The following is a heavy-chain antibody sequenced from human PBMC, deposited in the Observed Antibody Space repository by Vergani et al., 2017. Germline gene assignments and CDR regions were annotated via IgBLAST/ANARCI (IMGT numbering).Heavy chain of an antibody. CDR1: GFTVSSNY. Sequence: VQLVESGGGVVQPGRSLRLSCAASGFTVSSNYMSWVRQAPGKGLEWVSVIYSGGSTYYADSVKGRFTISRDNSKNTLYLQMNSLRAEDTAVYYCARSISYDSSGYYYDGAYFDYWGQGTLVTVSS. V-gene: IGHV3-66*02. CDR3: ARSISYDSSGYYYDGAYFDY. CDR2: IYSGGST. J-gene: IGHJ4*02. D-gene: IGHD3-22*01.